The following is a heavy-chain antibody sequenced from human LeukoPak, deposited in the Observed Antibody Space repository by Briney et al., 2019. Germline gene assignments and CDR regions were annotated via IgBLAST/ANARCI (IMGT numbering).Heavy chain of an antibody. J-gene: IGHJ4*02. V-gene: IGHV3-48*03. D-gene: IGHD5-18*01. CDR3: ARSGYSYGQPFDY. CDR1: GFTFSSYE. Sequence: GGSLRLSCSASGFTFSSYEMNWVRQAPVKGLEWVSYISRSGSTRYYADSVKGRFTISRDNAKNSQYLQMNSLRAEDTAVYFCARSGYSYGQPFDYWGLGALVTVSS. CDR2: ISRSGSTR.